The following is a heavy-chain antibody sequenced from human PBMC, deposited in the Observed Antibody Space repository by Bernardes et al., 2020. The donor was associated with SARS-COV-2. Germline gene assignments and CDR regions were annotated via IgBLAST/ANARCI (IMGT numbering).Heavy chain of an antibody. CDR1: GDSLTAHSW. CDR2: IHHDGNT. V-gene: IGHV4-4*02. CDR3: VRNGYYPLDY. J-gene: IGHJ4*02. D-gene: IGHD3-22*01. Sequence: SETLSLTCAVSGDSLTAHSWWRGVRQSPEKGREWIGAIHHDGNTNYSPSLKCRVTFLLDKSKNQFSLRLSSVTAADTAFYYCVRNGYYPLDYWGQGTLVTVSS.